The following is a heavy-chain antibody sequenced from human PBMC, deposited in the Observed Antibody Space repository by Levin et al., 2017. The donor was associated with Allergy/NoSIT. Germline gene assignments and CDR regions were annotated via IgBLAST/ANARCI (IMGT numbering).Heavy chain of an antibody. CDR1: GFTFSRHG. V-gene: IGHV3-23*01. CDR3: AKILWSTWREALDK. J-gene: IGHJ4*02. CDR2: INGDGGVT. D-gene: IGHD3-3*01. Sequence: PGGSLRLSCAASGFTFSRHGMTWVRQAPGKGLEWVSAINGDGGVTYYADSVKGRFTVSRDNSKNTLYLQMNSLRAEDTAVYYCAKILWSTWREALDKWGQGTLVTVSS.